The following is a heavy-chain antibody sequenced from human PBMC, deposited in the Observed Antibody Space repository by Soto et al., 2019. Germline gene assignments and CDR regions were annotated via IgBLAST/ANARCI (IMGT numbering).Heavy chain of an antibody. CDR3: ARESGGATATLDYYYFYMDV. Sequence: VQLAQSGAEVKKPGASVKVSCKTSGDSFNDYYIHWVRQAPGQGLEWMGWINPNGGATKYAQKFPGRVTVTRDTSIRTAYMELSSLRPDDPAVYYCARESGGATATLDYYYFYMDVWGKGTTVTVSS. CDR2: INPNGGAT. CDR1: GDSFNDYY. V-gene: IGHV1-2*02. J-gene: IGHJ6*03. D-gene: IGHD5-12*01.